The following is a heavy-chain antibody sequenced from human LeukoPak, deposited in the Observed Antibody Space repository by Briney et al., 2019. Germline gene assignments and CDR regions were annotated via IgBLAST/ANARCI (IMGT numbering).Heavy chain of an antibody. J-gene: IGHJ6*03. D-gene: IGHD3-16*01. CDR1: GFTLSTYG. CDR3: VRGTYHAYYMDV. Sequence: GGSLRLSCAASGFTLSTYGMHWVRQAPGKGLVWVSRVNPGGSIANFADSVKGRFTISRDNAKNTVYLQTSSLTAEDTAVYYCVRGTYHAYYMDVWGKGTTVTVSS. CDR2: VNPGGSIA. V-gene: IGHV3-74*01.